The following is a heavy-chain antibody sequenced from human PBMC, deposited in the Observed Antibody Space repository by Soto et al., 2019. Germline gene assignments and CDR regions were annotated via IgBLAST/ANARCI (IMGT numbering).Heavy chain of an antibody. V-gene: IGHV1-69*01. CDR3: ARDEMGQQLAHDAYYYYGMDV. CDR2: IIPIFGTA. J-gene: IGHJ6*02. D-gene: IGHD6-13*01. Sequence: GASVKVSCKASGGTFSSYAISWVRQAPGQGLEWMGGIIPIFGTANYAQKFQGRVTITADESTSTAYMELSSLRSEDTAVYYCARDEMGQQLAHDAYYYYGMDVWGQGTTVTVSS. CDR1: GGTFSSYA.